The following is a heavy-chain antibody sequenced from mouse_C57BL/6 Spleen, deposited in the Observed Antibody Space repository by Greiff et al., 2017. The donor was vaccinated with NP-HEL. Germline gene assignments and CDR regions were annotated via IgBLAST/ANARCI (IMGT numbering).Heavy chain of an antibody. CDR3: ARSGSGLDWFAY. Sequence: QVQLKQPGAELVRPGTSVKLSCKASGYTFTSYWMHWVKQRPGQGLEWIGVIDPSDSYTNYNQKFKGKATLTVDPSSSTAYMQLSSLTSEDSAVYYCARSGSGLDWFAYWGQGTLVTVSA. CDR2: IDPSDSYT. J-gene: IGHJ3*01. CDR1: GYTFTSYW. D-gene: IGHD1-1*01. V-gene: IGHV1-59*01.